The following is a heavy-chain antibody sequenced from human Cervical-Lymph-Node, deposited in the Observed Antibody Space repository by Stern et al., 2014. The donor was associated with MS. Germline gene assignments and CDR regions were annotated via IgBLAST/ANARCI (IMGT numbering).Heavy chain of an antibody. Sequence: EVQLVESGGGLIQPGGSLRLSCAASEFTFSTFGMNWVRQAPGKGLEWVSYIISSGDTIYYADSVKGRFTISRDNAKNSLYLQMNSLRAEDTAVYYCARGMGVYRYYGMDVWGQGTTVTVSS. V-gene: IGHV3-48*01. D-gene: IGHD2-2*02. CDR2: IISSGDTI. CDR1: EFTFSTFG. CDR3: ARGMGVYRYYGMDV. J-gene: IGHJ6*02.